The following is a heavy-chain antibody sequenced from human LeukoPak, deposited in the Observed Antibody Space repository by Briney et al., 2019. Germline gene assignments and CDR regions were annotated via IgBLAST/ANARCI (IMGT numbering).Heavy chain of an antibody. D-gene: IGHD3-16*02. V-gene: IGHV3-9*01. Sequence: PGGSLRLSCAASGFTFDDYAMHWVRQAPGKGLEWVSGISWNSGSIGYADSVKGRFTISRDNAKNSLYLQMNSLRAGDTALYYCAKAGLRLGELSFDYWGQGTLVTVSS. J-gene: IGHJ4*02. CDR3: AKAGLRLGELSFDY. CDR2: ISWNSGSI. CDR1: GFTFDDYA.